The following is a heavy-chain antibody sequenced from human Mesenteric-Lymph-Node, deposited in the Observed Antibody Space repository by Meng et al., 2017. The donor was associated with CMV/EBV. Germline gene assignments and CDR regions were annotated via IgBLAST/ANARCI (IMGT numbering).Heavy chain of an antibody. CDR2: INPKTGGR. Sequence: VQLVQPGAEVNKPGASVRVSCKASGYTFIDYDINWVRQAPGQGLGWMGWINPKTGGRSYAQNFQGRVTMTRDTSINTAYMEVNRLNSDDTAMYYCAGDRDTDWYSPFDYWGPGTLVTVSS. D-gene: IGHD3-9*01. V-gene: IGHV1-2*02. CDR3: AGDRDTDWYSPFDY. CDR1: GYTFIDYD. J-gene: IGHJ4*02.